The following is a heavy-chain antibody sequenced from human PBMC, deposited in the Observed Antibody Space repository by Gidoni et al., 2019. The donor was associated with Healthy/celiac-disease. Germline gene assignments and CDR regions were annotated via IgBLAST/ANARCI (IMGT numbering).Heavy chain of an antibody. Sequence: QVQLVQSGAEVKKPGSSVKDSCKASGGTCSSDTISWVRQAPGQGREWMGRIIPILGIANYAQKFQGRVTITADKSTSTAYMELSSLRSEDTAVYYCASPGAPDYYDSSGYDYWGQGTLVTVSS. J-gene: IGHJ4*02. CDR1: GGTCSSDT. CDR3: ASPGAPDYYDSSGYDY. D-gene: IGHD3-22*01. V-gene: IGHV1-69*02. CDR2: IIPILGIA.